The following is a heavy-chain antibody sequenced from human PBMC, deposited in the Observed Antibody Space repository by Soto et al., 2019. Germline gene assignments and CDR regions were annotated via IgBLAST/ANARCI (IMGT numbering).Heavy chain of an antibody. CDR1: GFTFSNYA. V-gene: IGHV3-23*01. J-gene: IGHJ3*02. D-gene: IGHD5-12*01. Sequence: EVQVLESGGGLVQPGGSLRLSCAASGFTFSNYAMSWVRQAPGKGREWVSAISDSGGNTYYPDSVKGRFTISRDNSRNTLYLQMNSLTTDDTAVYSCAKAVKVATILRGFDIWGRGTMVTVSS. CDR3: AKAVKVATILRGFDI. CDR2: ISDSGGNT.